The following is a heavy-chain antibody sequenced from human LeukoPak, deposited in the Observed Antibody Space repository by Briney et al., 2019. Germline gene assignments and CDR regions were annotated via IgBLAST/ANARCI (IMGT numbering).Heavy chain of an antibody. D-gene: IGHD2-15*01. CDR3: ATGLLFDP. J-gene: IGHJ5*02. CDR2: ISYYGSNK. Sequence: GRSLRLSCAASGFIFCIYGVHGVRQATGKGLEWVAVISYYGSNKYYADSVKGRFTISRDNSKNTLYLQMNSLRAEDAAVYYCATGLLFDPWGQGTLVTVSS. CDR1: GFIFCIYG. V-gene: IGHV3-30*03.